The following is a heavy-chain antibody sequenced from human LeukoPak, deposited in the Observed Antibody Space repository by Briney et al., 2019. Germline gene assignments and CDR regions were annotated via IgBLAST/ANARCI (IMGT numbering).Heavy chain of an antibody. D-gene: IGHD3-16*01. Sequence: PSETLSLTCTVSGGSISNHFWSWIRQPPGKGLEWIGYIYYSGSTNYNPSLKSRVTISVDTSKNQFSLKLSSVTAADTAVYYCARQGGGRWFDPWGQGTLVTVSS. J-gene: IGHJ5*02. V-gene: IGHV4-59*08. CDR2: IYYSGST. CDR1: GGSISNHF. CDR3: ARQGGGRWFDP.